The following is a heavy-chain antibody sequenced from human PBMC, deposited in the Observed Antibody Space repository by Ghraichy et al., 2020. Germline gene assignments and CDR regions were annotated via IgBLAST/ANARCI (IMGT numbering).Heavy chain of an antibody. V-gene: IGHV4-39*01. D-gene: IGHD3-10*01. Sequence: SETLSLPCTVSGGSISSSSYYWGWIRQPPGKGLEWIGSIYYSGSTYYNPSLKSRVTISVDTSKNQFSLKLSSVTAADTAVYYCARKLLWFGKPAYYFDYWGQGTLVTVSS. J-gene: IGHJ4*02. CDR2: IYYSGST. CDR1: GGSISSSSYY. CDR3: ARKLLWFGKPAYYFDY.